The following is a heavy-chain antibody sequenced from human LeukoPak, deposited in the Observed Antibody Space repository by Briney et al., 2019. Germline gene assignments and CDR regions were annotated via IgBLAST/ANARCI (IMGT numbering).Heavy chain of an antibody. Sequence: GGSLRLSCAASGFTFSSYAMHWVRQAPGKGLEWVAVISYDGSNKYYADSVKGQFTISRDNSKNTLYLQMNSLRAEDTAVYYCAREYGDGFDYWGQGTLVTVSS. CDR1: GFTFSSYA. J-gene: IGHJ4*02. CDR2: ISYDGSNK. D-gene: IGHD4-17*01. V-gene: IGHV3-30*04. CDR3: AREYGDGFDY.